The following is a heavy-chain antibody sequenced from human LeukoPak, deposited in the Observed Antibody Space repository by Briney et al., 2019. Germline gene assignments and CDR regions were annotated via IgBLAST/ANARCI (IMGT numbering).Heavy chain of an antibody. CDR3: ARDNGGCSGGSCYPFDY. Sequence: SETVSLTCTVSGCSISSYYWSWIRQPPGKGLEWIGCIYYSGGTNYNPSLKSRVTISVDPSNNHFSLKLSSVTAADTAVYYGARDNGGCSGGSCYPFDYWGQGTLVTVSS. J-gene: IGHJ4*02. CDR2: IYYSGGT. V-gene: IGHV4-59*01. CDR1: GCSISSYY. D-gene: IGHD2-15*01.